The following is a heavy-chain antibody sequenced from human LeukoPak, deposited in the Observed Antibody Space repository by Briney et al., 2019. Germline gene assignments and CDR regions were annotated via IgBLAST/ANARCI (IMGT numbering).Heavy chain of an antibody. CDR2: MNPNSGNT. V-gene: IGHV1-8*03. CDR1: GYTFTSYD. J-gene: IGHJ6*03. CDR3: ARGGGGATRYYYYMDV. D-gene: IGHD1-26*01. Sequence: ASVKVSCKASGYTFTSYDINWVRQATGQGLEWMGWMNPNSGNTGYAQKFQGRVTITRNTSISTAYMELSSLRSEDTAVYYCARGGGGATRYYYYMDVWGKGTTVTVSS.